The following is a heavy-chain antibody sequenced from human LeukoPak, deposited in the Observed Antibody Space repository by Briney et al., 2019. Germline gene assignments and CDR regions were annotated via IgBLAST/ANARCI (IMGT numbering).Heavy chain of an antibody. J-gene: IGHJ3*02. CDR1: GGSSSGYY. D-gene: IGHD2-21*02. CDR2: IIHSGST. V-gene: IGHV4-34*12. CDR3: ARTHIVVVTAIESDPGAFDI. Sequence: SETLSHNCAVYGGSSSGYYWSWIRHPPGKGLERIVEIIHSGSTNYNTSLKSRVTISVDTSKNQFSLKLSSVTAADTAVYYCARTHIVVVTAIESDPGAFDIWGQGTMVTVSS.